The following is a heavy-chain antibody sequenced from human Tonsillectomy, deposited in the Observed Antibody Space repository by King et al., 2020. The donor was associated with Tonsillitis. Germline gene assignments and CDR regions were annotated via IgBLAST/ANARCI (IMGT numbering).Heavy chain of an antibody. D-gene: IGHD3-10*01. CDR3: ARGHRPGGITMVRGVSHFDY. V-gene: IGHV4-34*01. CDR1: GGSFSGYY. J-gene: IGHJ4*02. CDR2: NNHSGST. Sequence: VQLQQRGAGLLKPSGTPSPTRAVYGGSFSGYYWSWIRPPPGKGLEWIWENNHSGSTHYKPSLKSRVTVSVDTSKNQFSLKLSSVTAADTAVYYCARGHRPGGITMVRGVSHFDYWGQGTLVTVSS.